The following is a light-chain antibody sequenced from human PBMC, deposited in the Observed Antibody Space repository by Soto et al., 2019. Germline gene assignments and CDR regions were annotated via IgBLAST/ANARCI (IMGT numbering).Light chain of an antibody. J-gene: IGKJ1*01. V-gene: IGKV3-15*01. CDR3: QQYHNWPRT. CDR1: QSVGSN. Sequence: EIVMTQAPATLSVSPGERATLSCRASQSVGSNLAWFQQKTGQAPRLIMFAAATRATGFPARFSGSGSGTEFTLTISSLQAEDFAVYYCQQYHNWPRTFGQGTKVDIK. CDR2: AAA.